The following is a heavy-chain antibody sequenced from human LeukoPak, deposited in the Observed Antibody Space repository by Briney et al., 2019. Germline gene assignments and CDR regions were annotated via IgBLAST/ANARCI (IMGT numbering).Heavy chain of an antibody. D-gene: IGHD3-10*01. Sequence: GRPLRLSCAASGFSFDSYGMHWVRQGPGKGLEWVAVISYDGSNEFYADSVKGRFTISRDKSKNTLYLQMNSLRAEDTAVYYCGRDWARSGDYWGQGTLVTVSS. V-gene: IGHV3-30*03. CDR1: GFSFDSYG. CDR3: GRDWARSGDY. J-gene: IGHJ4*02. CDR2: ISYDGSNE.